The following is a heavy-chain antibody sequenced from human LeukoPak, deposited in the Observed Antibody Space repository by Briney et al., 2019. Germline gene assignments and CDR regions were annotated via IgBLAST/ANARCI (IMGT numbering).Heavy chain of an antibody. Sequence: ASLKVSCKSSGYTFTGHYMHWMRQAPGQGLEWMGWINPNSGVTRYAQRFQGRVTMTRDTSTSTAYMELSRLKSDDTAAYYCARVAYCNTGVSLNYDYWGQGTLVTVSS. V-gene: IGHV1-2*02. CDR2: INPNSGVT. J-gene: IGHJ4*02. D-gene: IGHD2-8*01. CDR3: ARVAYCNTGVSLNYDY. CDR1: GYTFTGHY.